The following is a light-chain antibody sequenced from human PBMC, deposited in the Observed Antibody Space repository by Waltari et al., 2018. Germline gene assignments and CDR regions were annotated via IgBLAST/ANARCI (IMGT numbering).Light chain of an antibody. V-gene: IGLV2-8*01. J-gene: IGLJ3*02. CDR1: SSDVGNYTY. CDR3: SSYAGSNNLM. Sequence: QSALTQPPSASGSPGQSVTISCTGSSSDVGNYTYVSWYQQHPGKAPKLMIYEVTKRPSGVPERFSGSKSGNTASLTVSGLQAEDEADYYCSSYAGSNNLMFGGGTKVTVL. CDR2: EVT.